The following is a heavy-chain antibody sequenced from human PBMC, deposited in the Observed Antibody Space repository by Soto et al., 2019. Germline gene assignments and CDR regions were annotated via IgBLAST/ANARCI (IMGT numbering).Heavy chain of an antibody. CDR2: ISYDGSKK. CDR3: AKDRVESGLGEIDY. V-gene: IGHV3-30*18. Sequence: QVQLVESGGGVVQPGRSLRLSCAASGFSFSNNGMHWVRQAPGKGLEWVAIISYDGSKKYYADSVKGRFTISRDNSKNTLYLQMNSLRVKDTAVFYCAKDRVESGLGEIDYWGQGTLVTVSS. J-gene: IGHJ4*02. CDR1: GFSFSNNG. D-gene: IGHD3-16*01.